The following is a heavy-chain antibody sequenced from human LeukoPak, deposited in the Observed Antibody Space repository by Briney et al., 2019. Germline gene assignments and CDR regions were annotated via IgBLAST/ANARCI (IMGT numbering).Heavy chain of an antibody. D-gene: IGHD5-12*01. CDR2: IWYDGSQK. V-gene: IGHV3-33*07. CDR3: ARDESGYEINYLRY. Sequence: GGSLRLSCAASGFTFNRFAIYWVRQAPGKGLEWVAIIWYDGSQKHYGDSVKGPFTVSRDNSKNTVYLQMHSLRAEDTAMYYCARDESGYEINYLRYWGQGTPVIVSS. J-gene: IGHJ4*02. CDR1: GFTFNRFA.